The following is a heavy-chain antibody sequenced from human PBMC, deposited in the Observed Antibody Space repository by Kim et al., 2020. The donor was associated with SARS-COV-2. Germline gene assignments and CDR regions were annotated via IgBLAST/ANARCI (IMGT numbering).Heavy chain of an antibody. CDR3: ARAPLGVVVVAATLGGWFDP. J-gene: IGHJ5*02. V-gene: IGHV1-69*13. CDR2: IIPIFGTA. D-gene: IGHD2-15*01. CDR1: GGTFSSYA. Sequence: SVKVSCKASGGTFSSYAISWVRQAPGQGLEWMGGIIPIFGTANYAQKFQGRVTITADESTSTAYMELSSLRSEDTAVYYCARAPLGVVVVAATLGGWFDPWGQGTLVTVSS.